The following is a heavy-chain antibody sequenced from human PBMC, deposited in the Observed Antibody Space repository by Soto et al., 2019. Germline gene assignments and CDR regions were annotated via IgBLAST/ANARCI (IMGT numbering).Heavy chain of an antibody. D-gene: IGHD2-2*01. CDR3: ATSYCSSTSCFDSFDI. CDR2: FDPEDGET. Sequence: QVQLVQSGAEVKKPGASVKVSCKVSGYTLTELSMHWVRQAPGKGLEWMGGFDPEDGETIYAQKFQGRVTMTEDTSTDTASMELSSLRSDDTAVYYCATSYCSSTSCFDSFDIWGQGTMVTVSS. CDR1: GYTLTELS. J-gene: IGHJ3*02. V-gene: IGHV1-24*01.